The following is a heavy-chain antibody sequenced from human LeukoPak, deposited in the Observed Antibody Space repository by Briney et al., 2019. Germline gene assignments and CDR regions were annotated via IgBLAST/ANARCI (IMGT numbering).Heavy chain of an antibody. V-gene: IGHV4-34*01. CDR3: ARGASLVVGATDYYYMDV. J-gene: IGHJ6*03. CDR1: GGSFSGYY. D-gene: IGHD1-26*01. Sequence: SETPSLTCAVYGGSFSGYYWSWIRQPPGKGLEWIGEINHSGSTNYNPSLKSRVTISVDTSKNQFSLKLSSVTAADTAVYYCARGASLVVGATDYYYMDVWGKGTTVTVSS. CDR2: INHSGST.